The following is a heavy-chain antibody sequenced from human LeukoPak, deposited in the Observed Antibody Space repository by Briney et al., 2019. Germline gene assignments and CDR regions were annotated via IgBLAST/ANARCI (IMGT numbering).Heavy chain of an antibody. CDR2: IKQGGSEI. Sequence: GGSLRLSCVASGFTFSRYWMSWVRQAPGKELEYVALIKQGGSEIYHMDSVKGRFTISRDDAKNSLYLQMNSLRVEDTALYYCARDRDSESGSEGDNWGQGTLVTVSS. CDR3: ARDRDSESGSEGDN. D-gene: IGHD3-10*01. V-gene: IGHV3-7*01. CDR1: GFTFSRYW. J-gene: IGHJ4*02.